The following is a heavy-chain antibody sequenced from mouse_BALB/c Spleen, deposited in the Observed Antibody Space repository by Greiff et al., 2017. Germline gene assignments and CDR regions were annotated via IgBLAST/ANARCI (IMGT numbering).Heavy chain of an antibody. J-gene: IGHJ3*01. V-gene: IGHV1S137*01. Sequence: QVHVKQSGAELVRPGVSVKISCKGSGYTFTDYAMHWVKQSHAKSLEWIGVISTYYGDASYNQKFKGKATMTVDKSSSTAYMELARLTSEDSAIYYCAYDLGFAYWGQGTLVTVSA. CDR3: AYDLGFAY. CDR1: GYTFTDYA. CDR2: ISTYYGDA. D-gene: IGHD2-4*01.